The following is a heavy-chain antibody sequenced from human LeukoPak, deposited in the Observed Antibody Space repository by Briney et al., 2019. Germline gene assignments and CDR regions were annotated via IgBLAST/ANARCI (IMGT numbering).Heavy chain of an antibody. CDR3: ATYYDAYCYMYV. V-gene: IGHV4-39*01. CDR1: VGSISSGSYY. Sequence: PSETLSLTCTVSVGSISSGSYYRGCIRQSPGKGLEWIGNIYYGGSTSYDPSLKSRVTISVDTTKNQFSLHLSSVTAADTAVYYCATYYDAYCYMYVWGKGTTVTVSS. J-gene: IGHJ6*03. CDR2: IYYGGST.